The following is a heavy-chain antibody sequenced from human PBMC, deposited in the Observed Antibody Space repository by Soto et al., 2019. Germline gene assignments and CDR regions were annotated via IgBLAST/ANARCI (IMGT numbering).Heavy chain of an antibody. J-gene: IGHJ4*02. D-gene: IGHD3-3*01. CDR2: MSPKSGGT. V-gene: IGHV1-2*02. Sequence: ASVKVSCKASGYTFTGYYMHWVRQAPGQGLEWMGWMSPKSGGTSIAQKFQGRVTMTRDTSISTAYMEVSRLRSDDTAVYYCARDLDGDDYFDYWGQGTLVTVSS. CDR1: GYTFTGYY. CDR3: ARDLDGDDYFDY.